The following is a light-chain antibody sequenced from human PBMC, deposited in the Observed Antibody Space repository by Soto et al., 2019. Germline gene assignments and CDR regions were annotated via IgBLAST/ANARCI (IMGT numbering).Light chain of an antibody. CDR2: DVS. CDR1: SSDVGGYNY. CDR3: SSYRGGNTYV. J-gene: IGLJ1*01. V-gene: IGLV2-14*01. Sequence: QSALTQPASVSGSPGQWITISCTGTSSDVGGYNYVSWFQQHPGKAPKLIIYDVSNRPSGVSNRFSGSKSGNTASLTISGLQAEDEADYYCSSYRGGNTYVFGTGTKLTVL.